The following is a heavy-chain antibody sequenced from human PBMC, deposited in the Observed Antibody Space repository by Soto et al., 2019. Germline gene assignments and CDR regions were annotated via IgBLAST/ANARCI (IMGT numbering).Heavy chain of an antibody. D-gene: IGHD6-13*01. J-gene: IGHJ4*02. V-gene: IGHV4-59*01. CDR3: ARARGSSWYPYYLDY. CDR1: GGSISSYY. Sequence: SETLSLTCTVSGGSISSYYWSWTRQPPGKGLEWIGYMYYSGSTKYNPSLKSRVTISVDTSKNQFSLKVSSVTAADTAVYYCARARGSSWYPYYLDYWGQGTLVTVSS. CDR2: MYYSGST.